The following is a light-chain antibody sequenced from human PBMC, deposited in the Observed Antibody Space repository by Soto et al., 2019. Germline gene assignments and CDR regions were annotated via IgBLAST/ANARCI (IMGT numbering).Light chain of an antibody. CDR3: SSFSTSDTLEV. V-gene: IGLV2-14*01. CDR2: EVT. CDR1: GSDVGGYNY. J-gene: IGLJ1*01. Sequence: QSALTQPASVSGSPGQSITISCTGTGSDVGGYNYVSWYQQYPGKVPRLIIYEVTYRPSGVSNRFSGSKCGNTASLTISGLRAEDQADYYCSSFSTSDTLEVFGSGTKATVL.